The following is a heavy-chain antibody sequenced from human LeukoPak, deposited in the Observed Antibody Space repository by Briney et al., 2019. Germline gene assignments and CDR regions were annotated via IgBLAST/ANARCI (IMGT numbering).Heavy chain of an antibody. Sequence: GGSLRLSCAASGFTFSSYEMNWVRQAPGKGLEWVSVIYSGGSTYYADSVKGRFTISRDNSKNTLYLQMNSLRAEDTAVYYCARAYYYDSSGYRYFEYWGQGPLVTVSS. CDR2: IYSGGST. CDR1: GFTFSSYE. D-gene: IGHD3-22*01. V-gene: IGHV3-53*01. CDR3: ARAYYYDSSGYRYFEY. J-gene: IGHJ4*02.